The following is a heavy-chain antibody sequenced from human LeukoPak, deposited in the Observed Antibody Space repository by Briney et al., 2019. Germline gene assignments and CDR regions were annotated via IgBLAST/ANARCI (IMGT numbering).Heavy chain of an antibody. J-gene: IGHJ6*02. Sequence: ASVKVSCKASGYTFTSYGISWVRQAPGQGLEWMGWISAYNGNTNYAQKLQGRVTMTTDTSTSTAYMELRSLRSDDTAVYYCAKGHYDFWSGYYYYGMDVWGQGTTVTVSS. CDR3: AKGHYDFWSGYYYYGMDV. CDR1: GYTFTSYG. V-gene: IGHV1-18*01. D-gene: IGHD3-3*01. CDR2: ISAYNGNT.